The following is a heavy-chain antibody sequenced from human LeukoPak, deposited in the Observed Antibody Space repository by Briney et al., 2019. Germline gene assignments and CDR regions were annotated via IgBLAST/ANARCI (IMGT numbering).Heavy chain of an antibody. J-gene: IGHJ6*03. D-gene: IGHD3-10*01. CDR2: ISAYNGNT. CDR3: ARASPRGSGSYFFPPARGYYMDV. CDR1: GYTFTSYG. Sequence: GASVKVSCKASGYTFTSYGISWVRQAPGQGLEWMGWISAYNGNTNYAQKLQGRVTMTTDTSTSTAYMELRSLRSDDTAVYYCARASPRGSGSYFFPPARGYYMDVWGKGTTVTISS. V-gene: IGHV1-18*01.